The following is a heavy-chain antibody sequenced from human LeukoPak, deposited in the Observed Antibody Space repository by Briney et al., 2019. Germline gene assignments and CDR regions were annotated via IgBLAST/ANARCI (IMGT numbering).Heavy chain of an antibody. D-gene: IGHD3-3*01. CDR2: VSSTSNTI. V-gene: IGHV3-48*04. Sequence: PGGSLRLSCVASGFNFSRYSMNWVRQAPGKGLEWLSYVSSTSNTIYYADSVKGRFTISRDNAKNSLYLQMNSLRVDDTAVYYCARDGMGIIKAFDMWGQGTMVTVSS. CDR3: ARDGMGIIKAFDM. CDR1: GFNFSRYS. J-gene: IGHJ3*02.